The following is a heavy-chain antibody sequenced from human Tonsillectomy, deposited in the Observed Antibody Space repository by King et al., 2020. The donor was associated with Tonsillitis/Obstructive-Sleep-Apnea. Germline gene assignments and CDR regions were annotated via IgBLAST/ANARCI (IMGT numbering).Heavy chain of an antibody. CDR3: ASEGYCSGGSCPAHFDY. CDR1: GLTFSSYA. Sequence: VQLVESGGGLVQPGGSLRLSCAASGLTFSSYAMSWVRQAPGKGLEWVSTISGSGDKTYYADSVKGQFTISRDNSKNTLDLQMNSLRAEDTAVYYCASEGYCSGGSCPAHFDYWGQGTLVTVSS. J-gene: IGHJ4*02. CDR2: ISGSGDKT. V-gene: IGHV3-23*04. D-gene: IGHD2-15*01.